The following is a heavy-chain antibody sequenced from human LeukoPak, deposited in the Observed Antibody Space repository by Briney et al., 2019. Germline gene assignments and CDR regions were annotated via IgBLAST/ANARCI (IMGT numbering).Heavy chain of an antibody. CDR1: GFTFSSYG. CDR2: TSYDGRDT. CDR3: AKDRWIRRIALAGQDY. D-gene: IGHD6-19*01. V-gene: IGHV3-30*18. Sequence: GGSQTLSCTPSGFTFSSYGMHWVRQARGRGREWVAVTSYDGRDTYDADSVKGRFTISRDNSKNTLYLQINSLRAEDTAVYYCAKDRWIRRIALAGQDYWGQGTLVTVSS. J-gene: IGHJ4*02.